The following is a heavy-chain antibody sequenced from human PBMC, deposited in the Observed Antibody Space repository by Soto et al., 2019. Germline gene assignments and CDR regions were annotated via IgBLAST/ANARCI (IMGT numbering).Heavy chain of an antibody. CDR1: GFTFSSYA. V-gene: IGHV3-23*01. CDR3: AKSDSTHPGYFDY. Sequence: EVQLLESGGGFVQPGGSLRLSCATSGFTFSSYAMSWVRQAPGKGLDWVSAISGGGVSTYYADSVKGRFTVSRDNSKNTLFLQMNSLRAEDTAVYYCAKSDSTHPGYFDYWGQGTLVTVSS. CDR2: ISGGGVST. J-gene: IGHJ4*02.